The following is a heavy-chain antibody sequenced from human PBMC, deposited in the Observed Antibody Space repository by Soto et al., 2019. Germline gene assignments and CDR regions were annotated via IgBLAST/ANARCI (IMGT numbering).Heavy chain of an antibody. CDR3: GRGSGGVYYYYMDV. CDR2: IWYDGSNK. J-gene: IGHJ6*03. D-gene: IGHD2-15*01. CDR1: GFTFSSYG. V-gene: IGHV3-33*01. Sequence: PGGSLRLSCAASGFTFSSYGMHWVRQAPGKGLEWVAVIWYDGSNKYYADSVKGRFTISRDNSKNTLYLQMNSLRAEDTAVYYCGRGSGGVYYYYMDVGGKGPTVTVSS.